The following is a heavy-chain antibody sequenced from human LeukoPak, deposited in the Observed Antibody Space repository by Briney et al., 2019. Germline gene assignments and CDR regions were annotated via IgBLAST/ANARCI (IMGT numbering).Heavy chain of an antibody. CDR3: ARAPSVLRYCSGGSCFSRGPYYFDY. J-gene: IGHJ4*02. V-gene: IGHV4-34*01. D-gene: IGHD2-15*01. CDR1: GGSFSGYY. CDR2: INHSGST. Sequence: SETLSLTCAVYGGSFSGYYWSWLRQPPGKGLEWIGEINHSGSTNYNPSLKSRVTTSVDTSKNQFSLKLSSVTAADTAVYYCARAPSVLRYCSGGSCFSRGPYYFDYWGQGTLVTVSS.